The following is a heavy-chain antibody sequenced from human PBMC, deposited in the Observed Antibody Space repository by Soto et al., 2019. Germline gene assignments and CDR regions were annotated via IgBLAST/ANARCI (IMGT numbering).Heavy chain of an antibody. J-gene: IGHJ6*02. V-gene: IGHV2-5*02. Sequence: QITLKEAGPPLVKPTQTLTLTCTFSGLSLSTTGVGVGWIRQPPGKAPEGLALIYWDCDKRYSPTLQSRITITKVTSKSQLAFTMTNMDPVDTATYYCVQSRCGGDCLRHYSSHSYYGLDVWGQGTTVPVSS. CDR3: VQSRCGGDCLRHYSSHSYYGLDV. CDR2: IYWDCDK. D-gene: IGHD2-21*02. CDR1: GLSLSTTGVG.